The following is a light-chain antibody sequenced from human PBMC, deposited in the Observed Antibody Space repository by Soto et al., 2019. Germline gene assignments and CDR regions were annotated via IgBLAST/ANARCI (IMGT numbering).Light chain of an antibody. V-gene: IGKV1-16*01. CDR2: AAA. CDR1: QDIDYS. Sequence: DIQMTQSPSSLSASVGARVTITCRARQDIDYSLGWIQQRPGKPPRSLIYAAATLQSVAPSRVSRSRYATHFTRTNSGLQPEDFETYYCPQYNSDPRACGQGTKVEIK. J-gene: IGKJ1*01. CDR3: PQYNSDPRA.